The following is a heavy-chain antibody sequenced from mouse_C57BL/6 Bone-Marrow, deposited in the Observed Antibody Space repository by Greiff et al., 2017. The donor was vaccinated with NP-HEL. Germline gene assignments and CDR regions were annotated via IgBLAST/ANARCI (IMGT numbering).Heavy chain of an antibody. D-gene: IGHD2-4*01. J-gene: IGHJ3*01. Sequence: VKLMESGAELVRPGASVTLSCKASGSTFTDYEMHWVKQTPVHGLEWIGAIDPETGGTAYNQKFKGKAILTADKSSSTAYMELRSLTSEDSAVYYCTRCDYEAYWGQGTLVTVSA. CDR2: IDPETGGT. V-gene: IGHV1-15*01. CDR3: TRCDYEAY. CDR1: GSTFTDYE.